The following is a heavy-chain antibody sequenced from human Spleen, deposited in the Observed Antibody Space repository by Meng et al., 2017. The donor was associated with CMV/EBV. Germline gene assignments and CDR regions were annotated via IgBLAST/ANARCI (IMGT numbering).Heavy chain of an antibody. CDR1: GITFSRYW. V-gene: IGHV3-74*01. CDR2: INSDGSST. CDR3: ARGGSEAYFGHLMSY. Sequence: GITFSRYWMHWVRQAPGKGLVWVSRINSDGSSTSYADSVKGRFSISRDNAKNTLYLQMNSLRAEDTAVYYCARGGSEAYFGHLMSYWGQGTLVTVSS. J-gene: IGHJ4*02. D-gene: IGHD3-10*01.